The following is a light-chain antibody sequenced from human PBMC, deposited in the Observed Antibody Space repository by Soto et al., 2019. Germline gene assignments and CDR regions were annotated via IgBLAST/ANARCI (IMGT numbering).Light chain of an antibody. CDR2: RNN. V-gene: IGLV1-47*01. Sequence: QSVLTQPPSASGTPGQRVTISCSGSSSKIGSNFIYWYQQLPGTAPKLLIYRNNERPSGVPDRFSGSKSGTSASLAISGLRSEDEADYHCAAWDDSLSGVVFGGGTKLTVL. J-gene: IGLJ2*01. CDR1: SSKIGSNF. CDR3: AAWDDSLSGVV.